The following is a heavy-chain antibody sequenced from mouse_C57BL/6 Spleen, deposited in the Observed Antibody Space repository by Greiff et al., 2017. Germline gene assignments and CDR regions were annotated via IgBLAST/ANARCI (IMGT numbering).Heavy chain of an antibody. CDR2: IDPSDSET. CDR3: ARACGYYGSSHWYFDV. V-gene: IGHV1-52*01. D-gene: IGHD1-1*01. CDR1: GYTFTSYW. J-gene: IGHJ1*03. Sequence: VQLQQPGAELVRPGSSVKLSCKASGYTFTSYWMHWVKQRPIQGLEWIGNIDPSDSETHYNQKFKDKATLTVDKSSSTAYMQLSSLTSEDSAVYYCARACGYYGSSHWYFDVWGTGTTVTVSS.